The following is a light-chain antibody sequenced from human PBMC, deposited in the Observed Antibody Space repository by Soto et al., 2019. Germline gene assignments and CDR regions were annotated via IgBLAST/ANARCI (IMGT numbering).Light chain of an antibody. Sequence: EVVFTQSPVTLSLSPGERATLSCRASQSFRGLLAWYQQKPGQAPRLLIYDAYNRATGIPPRFSGSGSGTDFTITISSLDPEDSAVYYCQQRHMWPITFGQGTRLEIK. J-gene: IGKJ5*01. CDR1: QSFRGL. V-gene: IGKV3-11*01. CDR2: DAY. CDR3: QQRHMWPIT.